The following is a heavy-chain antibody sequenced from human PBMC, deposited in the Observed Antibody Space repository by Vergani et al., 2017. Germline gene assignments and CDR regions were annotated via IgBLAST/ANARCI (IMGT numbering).Heavy chain of an antibody. CDR2: IYYSGST. CDR1: GGSISSYY. CDR3: AKDSDYDSSGYFAIDY. J-gene: IGHJ4*02. Sequence: QVQLQESGPGLVKPSETLSLTCTVSGGSISSYYWSWIRQPPGKGLEWIGYIYYSGSTNYNPSLKSRVTISVDTSKNQFSLKLSSVTAADTAVYYCAKDSDYDSSGYFAIDYWGQGTLVTVSS. D-gene: IGHD3-22*01. V-gene: IGHV4-59*01.